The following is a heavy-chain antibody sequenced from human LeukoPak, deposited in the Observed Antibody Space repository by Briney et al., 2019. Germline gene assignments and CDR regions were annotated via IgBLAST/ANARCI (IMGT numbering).Heavy chain of an antibody. CDR3: AKDSSGYYWDY. J-gene: IGHJ4*02. D-gene: IGHD3-22*01. V-gene: IGHV3-43D*03. Sequence: GGSLRLSCAASGFTFDDYAMHWVRQAPARGLEWVSLISWDGGSTYYADSVKGRFTISRDNSKNSLYLQMNSLRAEDTALYYCAKDSSGYYWDYWGQGTLVTVSS. CDR2: ISWDGGST. CDR1: GFTFDDYA.